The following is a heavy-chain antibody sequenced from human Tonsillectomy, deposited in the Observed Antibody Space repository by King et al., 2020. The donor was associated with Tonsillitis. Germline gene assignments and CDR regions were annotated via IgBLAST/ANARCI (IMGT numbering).Heavy chain of an antibody. D-gene: IGHD3-9*01. J-gene: IGHJ6*03. CDR3: AQEGHWFMDV. CDR2: INGGNT. Sequence: VQLVESGGGLIQPGGSLRLSCAASGFSVTTYAMTWVRQAPGKGLEWVSHINGGNTYYAASVKGRFTNSRDNSRNTLDLQMISLTAEDTAVYYCAQEGHWFMDV. CDR1: GFSVTTYA. V-gene: IGHV3-23*04.